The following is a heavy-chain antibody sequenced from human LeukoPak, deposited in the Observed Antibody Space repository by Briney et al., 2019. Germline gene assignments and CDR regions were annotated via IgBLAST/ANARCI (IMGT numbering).Heavy chain of an antibody. V-gene: IGHV1-18*01. J-gene: IGHJ6*02. Sequence: ASVKVSCKASGYTFTSYGISWVRQAPGQGLEWMGWISAHNGNTNYAQKLQGRVTMTTDTSTSTAYMELRSLRSDDTAVYYCARDHLRYFDWPPRGLGYYYYGMDVWGQGTTVTVSS. D-gene: IGHD3-9*01. CDR1: GYTFTSYG. CDR2: ISAHNGNT. CDR3: ARDHLRYFDWPPRGLGYYYYGMDV.